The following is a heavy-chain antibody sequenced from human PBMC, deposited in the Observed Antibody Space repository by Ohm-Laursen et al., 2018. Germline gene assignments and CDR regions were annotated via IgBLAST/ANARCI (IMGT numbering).Heavy chain of an antibody. Sequence: SLRLSCSASGFTFSSYWMSWVRQAPGKGLEWVANIKQDGSEKYYVDSVKGRFTISRDNAKNALYLQMNSLRAEDTALYHCARGGFYGDYYFDYWGQGALVTVSS. CDR2: IKQDGSEK. J-gene: IGHJ4*02. CDR1: GFTFSSYW. V-gene: IGHV3-7*03. D-gene: IGHD4-17*01. CDR3: ARGGFYGDYYFDY.